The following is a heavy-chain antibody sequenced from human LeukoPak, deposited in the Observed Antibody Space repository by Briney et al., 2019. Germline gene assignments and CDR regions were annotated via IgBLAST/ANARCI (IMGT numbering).Heavy chain of an antibody. CDR2: IYYSGST. D-gene: IGHD3-10*01. Sequence: SETLSLTCTVSGGSISSYYWSWIRQPPGKGLEWIGYIYYSGSTNYNPSLKSRVTISVDTSKNQFSLKLSSVTAADTAVYYCARDARNGDDAFDIWGQGRTVTVYS. CDR1: GGSISSYY. CDR3: ARDARNGDDAFDI. V-gene: IGHV4-59*01. J-gene: IGHJ3*02.